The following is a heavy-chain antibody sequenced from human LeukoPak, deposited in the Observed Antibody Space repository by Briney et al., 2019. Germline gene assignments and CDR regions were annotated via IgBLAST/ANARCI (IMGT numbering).Heavy chain of an antibody. CDR2: ITGSSSYI. CDR3: ARDPSLESDYGVYSAD. Sequence: GGSLRLSCAASGFTFSSYAMSWVRQAPGKGLEWVASITGSSSYIYYADSVKGRFTVSIDNAKKSLYLRMSSLGVEDTAVYYCARDPSLESDYGVYSADWGQGTLVTVAS. V-gene: IGHV3-21*01. CDR1: GFTFSSYA. D-gene: IGHD4-17*01. J-gene: IGHJ4*02.